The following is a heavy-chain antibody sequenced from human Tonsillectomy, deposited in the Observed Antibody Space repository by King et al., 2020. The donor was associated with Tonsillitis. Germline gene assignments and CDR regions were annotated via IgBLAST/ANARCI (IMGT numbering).Heavy chain of an antibody. Sequence: VQLVESGGGVVQSGRSLRLSCAASAFTFSTFPMHWVRQAPGKGLEWVALVSYDGTTYFYADSVTGRFTISRDNSKNTLYLHMNRLRAEDTAVYYCAREGRATRFHSFDLWGHGTTVTVSS. CDR3: AREGRATRFHSFDL. CDR1: AFTFSTFP. J-gene: IGHJ3*01. CDR2: VSYDGTTY. D-gene: IGHD4-11*01. V-gene: IGHV3-30-3*01.